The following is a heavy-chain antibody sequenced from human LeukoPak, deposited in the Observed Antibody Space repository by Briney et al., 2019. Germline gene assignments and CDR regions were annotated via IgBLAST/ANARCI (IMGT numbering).Heavy chain of an antibody. CDR3: ARGGGWLNYYYYGMDV. Sequence: SETLSLTCAVYGGSFSGYYWSWIRQPPGKGLEWIGEINHSGSTNYNPSLKSRVTISVDTSKNQFSLKLSSVTAADTAVYYCARGGGWLNYYYYGMDVWGQGTTVTVSS. D-gene: IGHD6-19*01. J-gene: IGHJ6*02. CDR2: INHSGST. V-gene: IGHV4-34*01. CDR1: GGSFSGYY.